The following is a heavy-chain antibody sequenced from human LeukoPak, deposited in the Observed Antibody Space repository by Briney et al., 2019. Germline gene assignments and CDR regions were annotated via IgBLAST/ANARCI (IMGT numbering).Heavy chain of an antibody. CDR1: GGTFSSYA. CDR2: IIPIFGTA. D-gene: IGHD3-22*01. CDR3: ASFRQYYYDSSGYYSYYYMDV. Sequence: ASVKVSRKASGGTFSSYAISWVRQAPGQGLEWMGGIIPIFGTANYAQKFQGRVTITTDESTSTAYMELSSLRSEDTAVYYCASFRQYYYDSSGYYSYYYMDVWGKGTTVTVSS. J-gene: IGHJ6*03. V-gene: IGHV1-69*05.